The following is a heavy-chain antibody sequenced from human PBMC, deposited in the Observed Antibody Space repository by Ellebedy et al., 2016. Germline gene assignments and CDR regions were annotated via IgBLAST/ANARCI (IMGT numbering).Heavy chain of an antibody. Sequence: ASVKVSCKASGYTFTSYYMHWVRQAPGQGLEWMGIINPSGGSTSYAQKFQDRVTMTRDTSTSTVYMELSSLRSEDTAVFYCERDSAEGLVNAPAPSFYFWGQGTLVTVSS. J-gene: IGHJ4*02. V-gene: IGHV1-46*01. D-gene: IGHD3-22*01. CDR1: GYTFTSYY. CDR3: ERDSAEGLVNAPAPSFYF. CDR2: INPSGGST.